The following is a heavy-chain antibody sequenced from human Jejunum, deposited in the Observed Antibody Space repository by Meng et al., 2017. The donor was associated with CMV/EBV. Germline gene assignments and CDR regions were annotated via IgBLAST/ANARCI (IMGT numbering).Heavy chain of an antibody. CDR2: TNTAGTST. Sequence: RRLSLSASGLTFTNYWMHWVRQAPGKGLVWVSGTNTAGTSTYYADSVKGRFTISRDNAKNTLYLQMNSLRAEDTAVYYCATVFDYWGQGTLVTVSS. CDR3: ATVFDY. J-gene: IGHJ4*02. CDR1: GLTFTNYW. D-gene: IGHD4-17*01. V-gene: IGHV3-74*01.